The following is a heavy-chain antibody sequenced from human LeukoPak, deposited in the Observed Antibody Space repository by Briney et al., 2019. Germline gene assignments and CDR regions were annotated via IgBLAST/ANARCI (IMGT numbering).Heavy chain of an antibody. J-gene: IGHJ6*03. CDR2: ITHSGST. CDR3: AKFSPFLVRGPQNMDV. V-gene: IGHV4-34*01. CDR1: GGSFNGFY. D-gene: IGHD3-10*01. Sequence: SETLSLTCAVSGGSFNGFYWSWIRQSPEKGLAWIGEITHSGSTHFNPSLKGRVSISIDTSKNQFSLNLTSVTAADTAVYYCAKFSPFLVRGPQNMDVWGKGTTVTVSS.